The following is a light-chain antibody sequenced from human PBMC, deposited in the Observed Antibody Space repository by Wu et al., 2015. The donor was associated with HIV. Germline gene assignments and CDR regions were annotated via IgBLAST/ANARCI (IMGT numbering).Light chain of an antibody. CDR2: GAS. V-gene: IGKV3-20*01. J-gene: IGKJ4*01. CDR1: RSVSSSY. Sequence: EIVLTQSPGTLSLSPGERATLSCRASRSVSSSYLAWYQQKPGQAPRLLIYGASSRATGIPDRFSGSGSGTDFTLTISRLEPEDFAVYYCQQYGSSPLTFGGGTKGGDQT. CDR3: QQYGSSPLT.